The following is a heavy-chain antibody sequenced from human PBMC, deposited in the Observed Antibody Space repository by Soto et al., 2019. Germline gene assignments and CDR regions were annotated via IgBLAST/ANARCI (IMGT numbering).Heavy chain of an antibody. CDR1: GFTVSSNY. CDR2: IYSGGST. J-gene: IGHJ4*02. CDR3: ARENWNSYYFDY. V-gene: IGHV3-53*01. D-gene: IGHD1-7*01. Sequence: PGGSLRLSCAASGFTVSSNYMSWVRQAPGKGLEWVSVIYSGGSTYYADSVKGRFTISRDNSRNTLYLQMNSLRAEDTAVYYCARENWNSYYFDYWGQGTLVTVSS.